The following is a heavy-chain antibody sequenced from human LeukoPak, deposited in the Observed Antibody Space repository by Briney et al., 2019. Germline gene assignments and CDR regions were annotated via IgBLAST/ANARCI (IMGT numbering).Heavy chain of an antibody. J-gene: IGHJ4*02. V-gene: IGHV3-23*01. CDR2: IRARGSST. CDR1: GSTINSYT. D-gene: IGHD1/OR15-1a*01. Sequence: SRTPSGSTINSYTMSWVRHPPGTGLDPPSAIRARGSSTYYPPPPKGPPTTSRDNSKNTLYLQMNSLRAEDTDVYCCAKVQLEQPYYFDYWGQGTLVTVSS. CDR3: AKVQLEQPYYFDY.